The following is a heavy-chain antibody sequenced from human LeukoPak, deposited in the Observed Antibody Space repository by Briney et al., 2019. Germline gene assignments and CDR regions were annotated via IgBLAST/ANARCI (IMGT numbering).Heavy chain of an antibody. J-gene: IGHJ4*02. Sequence: PGGSLRLSCAASVFTFSSYSMNWVRQAPGKGLEWVSSISSGSKYIYNADSVKGRFTISRDNAKNSLYLQMNSLRAEDTAVCYCARALSYSYGSMDFWGQGTLVIVSS. CDR1: VFTFSSYS. D-gene: IGHD5-18*01. CDR3: ARALSYSYGSMDF. V-gene: IGHV3-21*01. CDR2: ISSGSKYI.